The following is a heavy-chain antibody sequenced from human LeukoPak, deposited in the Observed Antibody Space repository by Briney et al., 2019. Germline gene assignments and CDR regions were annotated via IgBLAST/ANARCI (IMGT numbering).Heavy chain of an antibody. J-gene: IGHJ6*02. Sequence: ASVKVSCKVSGYTLTELSMHWVRQAPGKGLEWMGGFDPEDGETIYAQKFQGRVTMTEDTSTDTAYMELSSLRPEDTAVYYCATDSGYAKPPYYYYYGMDVWGQGTTVTVSS. CDR2: FDPEDGET. CDR1: GYTLTELS. CDR3: ATDSGYAKPPYYYYYGMDV. V-gene: IGHV1-24*01. D-gene: IGHD5-12*01.